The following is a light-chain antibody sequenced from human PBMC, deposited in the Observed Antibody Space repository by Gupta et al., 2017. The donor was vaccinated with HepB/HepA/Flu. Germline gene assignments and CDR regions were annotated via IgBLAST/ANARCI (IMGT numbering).Light chain of an antibody. CDR2: DVS. J-gene: IGLJ1*01. Sequence: TIFCTGTSSDVGGYNYVSWYQQHPGTAPKFIISDVSKRPSGVSNRFSGSKSGNTASLTISGLQAEDEADYFCGPYTTSTTLCVFGTGTKLTVL. CDR1: SSDVGGYNY. V-gene: IGLV2-14*03. CDR3: GPYTTSTTLCV.